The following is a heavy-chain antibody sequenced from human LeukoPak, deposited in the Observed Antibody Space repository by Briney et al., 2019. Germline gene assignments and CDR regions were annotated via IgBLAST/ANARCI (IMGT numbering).Heavy chain of an antibody. V-gene: IGHV3-30-3*01. Sequence: QPGRSLRLSCAASGFTFSSYAMHWVRQAPGKGLEWVAVISYDGSNKYYADSVKGRFTISRDNSKNTLYLQMNSLRAEDTAVYYCARAPSPLGELWPGPFDYWGQGTLVTVSS. CDR1: GFTFSSYA. CDR3: ARAPSPLGELWPGPFDY. J-gene: IGHJ4*02. CDR2: ISYDGSNK. D-gene: IGHD3-16*01.